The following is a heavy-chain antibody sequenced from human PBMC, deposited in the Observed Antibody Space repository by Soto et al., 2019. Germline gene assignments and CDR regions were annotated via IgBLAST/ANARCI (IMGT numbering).Heavy chain of an antibody. J-gene: IGHJ6*02. D-gene: IGHD3-3*02. Sequence: VSGPTLVNPTQTLTLTCTFSGFSLSTSGMSVSWIRQPPGKALEWLAYIDWDDDKFYSTSLKTRLTISKDTSKNQVVLTLTNMDPVDTATYYCARVLSVREISTFSASYYYGMDVWGQGATVTVSS. CDR2: IDWDDDK. V-gene: IGHV2-70*13. CDR3: ARVLSVREISTFSASYYYGMDV. CDR1: GFSLSTSGMS.